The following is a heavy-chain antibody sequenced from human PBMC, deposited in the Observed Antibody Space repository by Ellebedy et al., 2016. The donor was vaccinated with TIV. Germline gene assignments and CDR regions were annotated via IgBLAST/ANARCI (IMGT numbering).Heavy chain of an antibody. CDR2: ISSSSNTI. CDR1: GFTFNTYG. CDR3: ASMMPGRTWNDLGY. D-gene: IGHD1-1*01. V-gene: IGHV3-48*02. Sequence: GESLKISCTASGFTFNTYGMHWVRQTPGEGLEWVSYISSSSNTIYHSASVKVRFTISRDNAKNSLYLQMPSLTDEDTAVYYCASMMPGRTWNDLGYWGQGTLVTVSS. J-gene: IGHJ4*02.